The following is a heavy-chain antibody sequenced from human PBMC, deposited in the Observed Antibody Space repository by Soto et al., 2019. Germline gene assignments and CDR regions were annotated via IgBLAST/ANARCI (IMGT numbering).Heavy chain of an antibody. CDR2: IKSKTDGGTT. CDR1: GFTFSNAW. V-gene: IGHV3-15*01. J-gene: IGHJ1*01. Sequence: GGSLRLSCAASGFTFSNAWMSWVRQAPGKGLEWVGRIKSKTDGGTTDYAAPVKGRFTISRDDSKNTLYLQMNSLKTEDTAVYYCTTVRRHSSSTKPKSLYFQHWGQGTLVTVSS. D-gene: IGHD6-6*01. CDR3: TTVRRHSSSTKPKSLYFQH.